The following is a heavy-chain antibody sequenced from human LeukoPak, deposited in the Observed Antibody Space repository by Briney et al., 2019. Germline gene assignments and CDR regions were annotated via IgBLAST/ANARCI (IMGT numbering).Heavy chain of an antibody. Sequence: ASVKASCKASGYTFTGHYMQWVRQAPGQGLEWMGWISPNSGDTLHAQKFQGRVTMARDTYINTAYMELSNLRSDDTAVYYCARARQGAGTYAFDIWGQGTMVTVSP. J-gene: IGHJ3*02. V-gene: IGHV1-2*02. CDR2: ISPNSGDT. CDR1: GYTFTGHY. D-gene: IGHD6-13*01. CDR3: ARARQGAGTYAFDI.